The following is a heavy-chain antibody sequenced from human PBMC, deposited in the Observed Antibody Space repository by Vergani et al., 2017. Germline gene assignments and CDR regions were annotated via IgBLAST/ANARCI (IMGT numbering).Heavy chain of an antibody. D-gene: IGHD2-2*01. J-gene: IGHJ3*01. CDR1: GFDFRSYI. V-gene: IGHV3-48*01. CDR3: AREYSSTSGRAFDF. Sequence: EVQLVESGGGLVQPGGSLRLSCVVSGFDFRSYIMNWVRQAPGKGLEWVSFVSTGTKSQSDAESVKGRFTISRDSAKNSLYLQRDSLRAEDTAVYYCAREYSSTSGRAFDFWGQGTKVTVSA. CDR2: VSTGTKSQ.